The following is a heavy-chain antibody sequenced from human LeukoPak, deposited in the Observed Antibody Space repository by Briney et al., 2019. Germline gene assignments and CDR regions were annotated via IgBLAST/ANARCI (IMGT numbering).Heavy chain of an antibody. CDR3: ILAAAGTEFDS. J-gene: IGHJ4*02. D-gene: IGHD6-13*01. Sequence: GGSLRLSCAASGFTFSSYGMHWVRQAPGKGLEWVAVISYDGSNKYYADSVKGRFTISRDNSKNTLYLQMSSLRAEDTAVYYCILAAAGTEFDSWGQGSLVTVSS. CDR2: ISYDGSNK. CDR1: GFTFSSYG. V-gene: IGHV3-30*03.